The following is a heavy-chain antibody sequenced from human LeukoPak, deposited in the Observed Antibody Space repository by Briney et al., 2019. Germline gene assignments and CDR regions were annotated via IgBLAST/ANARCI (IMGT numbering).Heavy chain of an antibody. Sequence: GGSLRLSCAASGFTFSSYWMSWVRQAPGKGLEWVSVIYSGGSTYYADSVKGRFTISRDNSKNTLYLQMNSLRAEDTAVYYCARWTTGIDYWGQGTLVTVSS. D-gene: IGHD4-17*01. J-gene: IGHJ4*02. CDR3: ARWTTGIDY. CDR1: GFTFSSYW. V-gene: IGHV3-66*01. CDR2: IYSGGST.